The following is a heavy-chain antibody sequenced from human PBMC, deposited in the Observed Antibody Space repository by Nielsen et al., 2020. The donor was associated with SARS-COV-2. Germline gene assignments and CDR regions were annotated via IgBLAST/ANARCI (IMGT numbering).Heavy chain of an antibody. D-gene: IGHD3-10*01. CDR3: TTGPAPRGFGY. CDR2: IKSRPDGGTT. CDR1: GFTFSNAW. Sequence: GGSLRLSCVVSGFTFSNAWMSWVRQAPGKGLEWVGRIKSRPDGGTTDFAPPVKDRFTISRDDSKNTLYLQMNSLKTEDTAFYYCTTGPAPRGFGYWGQGTLVTVSS. V-gene: IGHV3-15*01. J-gene: IGHJ4*02.